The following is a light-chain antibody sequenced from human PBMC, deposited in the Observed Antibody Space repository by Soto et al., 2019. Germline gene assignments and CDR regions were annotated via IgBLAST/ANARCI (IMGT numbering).Light chain of an antibody. CDR2: DAS. J-gene: IGKJ1*01. CDR3: QQYNSYFWT. Sequence: DIQMTQSPSTLSASVGDRVTITCRASQSISSWLAWYQQKPGKAPKLLIYDASSLESGVPSRFSGSGSGTEFPLPISSLQPEDFATYFLQQYNSYFWTFGQGTKVDIK. V-gene: IGKV1-5*01. CDR1: QSISSW.